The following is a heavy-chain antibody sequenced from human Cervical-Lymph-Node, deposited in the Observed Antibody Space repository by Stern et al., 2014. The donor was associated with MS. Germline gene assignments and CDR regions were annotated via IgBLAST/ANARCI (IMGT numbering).Heavy chain of an antibody. Sequence: VQLEESGRGVVQPGEALRLSCAASGFTFSHYGMHWVRQAPGKGLEWVAVIWHDGSNVNYKDSVRGRFTISRDNSKSSLYLQMNSLRAEDTAVYYCAREKGACSGDDCHVNFVCWGQGTLVTVSS. CDR2: IWHDGSNV. CDR3: AREKGACSGDDCHVNFVC. CDR1: GFTFSHYG. V-gene: IGHV3-33*01. D-gene: IGHD2-21*02. J-gene: IGHJ4*02.